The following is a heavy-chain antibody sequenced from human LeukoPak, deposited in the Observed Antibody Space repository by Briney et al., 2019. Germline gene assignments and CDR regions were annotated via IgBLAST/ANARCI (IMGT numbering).Heavy chain of an antibody. V-gene: IGHV4-39*01. CDR3: ARRGGYFNWFDP. CDR2: IYYSGST. D-gene: IGHD2-21*02. J-gene: IGHJ5*02. CDR1: GDSIGTISYY. Sequence: PSETLSLTCTVFGDSIGTISYYWGWIRQPPGKGLEWIGSIYYSGSTYYNPSLKSRVTISVDTSKNQFSLKLSSVTAADTAVYYCARRGGYFNWFDPWGQGTLVTVSS.